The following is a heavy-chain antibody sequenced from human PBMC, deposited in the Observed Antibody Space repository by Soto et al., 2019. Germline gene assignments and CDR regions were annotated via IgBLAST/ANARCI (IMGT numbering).Heavy chain of an antibody. D-gene: IGHD3-10*01. V-gene: IGHV4-39*01. CDR1: GGSISSSSYY. Sequence: QLQLQESGPGLVKPSETLSLTCTVSGGSISSSSYYWGWIRQPPGKGLEWIGSIYYSGSTYYNPSLKSRVTISVDTSKNQFSLKLSSVTAADTAVYYCARQAGKYYGSGMGKQNDAFDIWGQGTMVTVSS. J-gene: IGHJ3*02. CDR3: ARQAGKYYGSGMGKQNDAFDI. CDR2: IYYSGST.